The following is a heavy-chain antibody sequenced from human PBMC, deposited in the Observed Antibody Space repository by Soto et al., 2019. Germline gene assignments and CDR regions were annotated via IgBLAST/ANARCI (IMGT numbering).Heavy chain of an antibody. CDR3: ARSSTNWGSEDAFDI. V-gene: IGHV4-59*01. J-gene: IGHJ3*02. CDR1: GGSISSYY. D-gene: IGHD7-27*01. CDR2: IYYSGST. Sequence: SETLSLTCTVSGGSISSYYWSWIRQPPGKGLEWIGYIYYSGSTNYNPSLKSRVTISVDTSKNQFSLKLSSVTAADTAVYYCARSSTNWGSEDAFDIWGQGTMVTVSS.